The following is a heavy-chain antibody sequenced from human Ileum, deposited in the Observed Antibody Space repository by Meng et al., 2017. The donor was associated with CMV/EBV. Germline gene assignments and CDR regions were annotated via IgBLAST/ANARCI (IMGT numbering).Heavy chain of an antibody. CDR2: IYPGDSDT. D-gene: IGHD2-2*02. V-gene: IGHV5-51*01. CDR3: ARLTANIVVVPAAIHRSHYYYGMDV. Sequence: KVSCKGSEYSFTSYWIGWVRQMPGKGLEWMGIIYPGDSDTRYSPSFQGQVTISADKSISTAYLQWSSLKASDTAMYYCARLTANIVVVPAAIHRSHYYYGMDVWGQGTTVTVSS. J-gene: IGHJ6*02. CDR1: EYSFTSYW.